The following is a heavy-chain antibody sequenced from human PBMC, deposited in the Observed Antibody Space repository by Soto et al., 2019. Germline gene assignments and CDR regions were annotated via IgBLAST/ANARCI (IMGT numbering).Heavy chain of an antibody. CDR3: ARWGTTGGLDV. J-gene: IGHJ1*01. Sequence: QVQLVESGGGVVQPGTSLRVSCVGSGFTFRSYVIHWVRQAPGKGLEWVALTSYDGSDKYYGDSVRGRFTISGDNSRNTVDLQMDGLRLEDTALYYCARWGTTGGLDVWGQRTLVSVSS. V-gene: IGHV3-30*19. CDR1: GFTFRSYV. CDR2: TSYDGSDK. D-gene: IGHD3-16*01.